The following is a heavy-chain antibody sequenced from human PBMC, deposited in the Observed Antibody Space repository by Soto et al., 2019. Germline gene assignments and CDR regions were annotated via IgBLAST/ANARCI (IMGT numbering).Heavy chain of an antibody. CDR3: ARGDRGAFDM. Sequence: EVQLVESGGGLVQPGESLRLSCAASGFTFSYYWMHWVRQAPGKGLVWVSRIHSDGSSTTYADSVKGRFTISGDNARNTVYLQMNSLRVEDTAVYYCARGDRGAFDMWGQGTVVTVSS. CDR2: IHSDGSST. CDR1: GFTFSYYW. D-gene: IGHD1-26*01. J-gene: IGHJ3*02. V-gene: IGHV3-74*03.